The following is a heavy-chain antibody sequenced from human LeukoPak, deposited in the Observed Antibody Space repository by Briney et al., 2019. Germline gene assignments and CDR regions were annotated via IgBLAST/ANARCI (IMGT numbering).Heavy chain of an antibody. CDR1: GYSFTSYW. V-gene: IGHV5-51*01. CDR2: IYPGDSDT. Sequence: GESLKISCKGSGYSFTSYWIGWVRQMPGKGLEWMGIIYPGDSDTRYSPSFQGQVTISADKSISTAYLRWSSLKASDTAMYYCARRVDCSGGSCLYYFDYWGQGTLVTVSS. D-gene: IGHD2-15*01. CDR3: ARRVDCSGGSCLYYFDY. J-gene: IGHJ4*02.